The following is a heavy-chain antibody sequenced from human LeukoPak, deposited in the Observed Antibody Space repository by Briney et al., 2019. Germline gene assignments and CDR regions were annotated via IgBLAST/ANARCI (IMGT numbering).Heavy chain of an antibody. CDR2: IIPILGIA. V-gene: IGHV1-69*04. CDR1: GGTFSSYA. CDR3: ARVYSSSWYGTDYYYGMDV. J-gene: IGHJ6*02. Sequence: SVKVSCKASGGTFSSYAISWVRQASGQGLEWMGRIIPILGIANYAQKFQGRVTITADESTSTACMELSSLRSEDTAVYYCARVYSSSWYGTDYYYGMDVWGQGTTVTVSS. D-gene: IGHD6-13*01.